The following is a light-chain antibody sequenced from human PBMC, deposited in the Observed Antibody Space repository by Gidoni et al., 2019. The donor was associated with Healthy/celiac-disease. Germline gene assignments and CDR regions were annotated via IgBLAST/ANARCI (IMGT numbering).Light chain of an antibody. CDR3: QQYGSSPGT. Sequence: EIVLTQSPGTLSLSPGERATLPCRASQSVSSSYLAWYQQKPGQAPRLLIYGASSRATGIPDRVSGSGSGTDFTLTISRLEPEDFAVYYCQQYGSSPGTFXQXTKLEIK. CDR1: QSVSSSY. V-gene: IGKV3-20*01. CDR2: GAS. J-gene: IGKJ2*01.